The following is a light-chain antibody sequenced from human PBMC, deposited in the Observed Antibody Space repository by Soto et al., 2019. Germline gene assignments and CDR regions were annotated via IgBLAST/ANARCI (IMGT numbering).Light chain of an antibody. V-gene: IGKV1-5*03. Sequence: DIQMTQAPSTLSASVGDRVTITCRASQSISTWLAWYQQKPGKAPKLRIYTASNLERGVPSRFSGSGSGTEFTLTISSLQPDDFATYYCQQHNSYPRTFGQGTKVEIK. CDR3: QQHNSYPRT. CDR2: TAS. J-gene: IGKJ1*01. CDR1: QSISTW.